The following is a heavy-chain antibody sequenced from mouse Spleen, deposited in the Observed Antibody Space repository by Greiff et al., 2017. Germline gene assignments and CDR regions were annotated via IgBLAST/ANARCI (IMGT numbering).Heavy chain of an antibody. CDR3: ARKIYYGNYDYYAMDY. CDR2: IWRGGST. V-gene: IGHV2-2*01. CDR1: GFSLTSYG. J-gene: IGHJ4*01. Sequence: QVQLKQSGPGLVQPSQSLSITCTVSGFSLTSYGVHWVRQSPGKGLEWLGVIWRGGSTDYNAAFISRLSISKDNSKSQVFFKMNSLQADDTAIYYCARKIYYGNYDYYAMDYWGQGTSVTVSS. D-gene: IGHD2-1*01.